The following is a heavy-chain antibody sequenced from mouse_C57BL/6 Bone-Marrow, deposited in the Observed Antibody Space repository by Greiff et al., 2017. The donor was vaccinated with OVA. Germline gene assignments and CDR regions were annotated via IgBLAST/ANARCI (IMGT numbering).Heavy chain of an antibody. J-gene: IGHJ1*03. CDR1: GYTFTDYE. Sequence: VKLMESGAELVRPGASVTLSCKASGYTFTDYEMHWVKQTPVHGLEWIGAIDPETGGTAYNQKFKGKAILTADKSSSTAYMELRSLTSEVSAVYYCTRERAWYCDVWGTWTTVTVSS. CDR3: TRERAWYCDV. D-gene: IGHD3-3*01. V-gene: IGHV1-15*01. CDR2: IDPETGGT.